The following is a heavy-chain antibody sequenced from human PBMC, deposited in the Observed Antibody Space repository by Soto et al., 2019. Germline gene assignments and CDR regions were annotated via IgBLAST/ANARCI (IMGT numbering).Heavy chain of an antibody. CDR1: GGTFSSYA. CDR3: GREIFSLGVTYYSYYGRDV. CDR2: IIPIFGTA. D-gene: IGHD3-3*01. V-gene: IGHV1-69*13. J-gene: IGHJ6*04. Sequence: SVKVSCKASGGTFSSYAISWVRQAPGQGLEWMGGIIPIFGTANYAQKFQGRVTITADESTSTAYMELSSLRSEDTAVYYCGREIFSLGVTYYSYYGRDVGGKGTTVTVPS.